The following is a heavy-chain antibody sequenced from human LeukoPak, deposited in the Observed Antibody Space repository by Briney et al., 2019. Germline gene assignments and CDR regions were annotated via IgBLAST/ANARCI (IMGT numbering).Heavy chain of an antibody. CDR3: ARTLDCSSSSCSYGMDV. Sequence: SETLSLTCTVSGGSISSYYWSWIRQPAGKGLEWIGRIYTSGSTNYNPSLKSRVTMSVDTSKNQFSLKLSSVTAADTAVYYCARTLDCSSSSCSYGMDVWGQGTTVTVPS. V-gene: IGHV4-4*07. CDR2: IYTSGST. CDR1: GGSISSYY. J-gene: IGHJ6*02. D-gene: IGHD2-15*01.